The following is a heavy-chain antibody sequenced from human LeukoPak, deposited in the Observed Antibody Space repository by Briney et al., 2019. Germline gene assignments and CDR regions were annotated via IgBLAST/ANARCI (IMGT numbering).Heavy chain of an antibody. CDR3: ARVNLRGSNYNWFDP. D-gene: IGHD3-10*01. CDR1: GGTFLSHT. V-gene: IGHV1-69*08. J-gene: IGHJ5*02. CDR2: ITPVIETA. Sequence: SVKVSCKTSGGTFLSHTFSWVRQAPGHGLEWIGKITPVIETAKYAQTFQGRLSIYTDKDTTTVYMDLSGLRPDDTADYYCARVNLRGSNYNWFDPWGQGTRVIVPS.